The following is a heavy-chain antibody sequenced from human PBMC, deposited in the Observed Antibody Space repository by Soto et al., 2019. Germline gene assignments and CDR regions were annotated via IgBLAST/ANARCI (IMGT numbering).Heavy chain of an antibody. J-gene: IGHJ5*02. CDR1: GFTFSDYY. Sequence: PGGSLRLSCAASGFTFSDYYMSWIRQAPGKGLEWVSYISSTSRYTNYADSVKGRFTISRDNSKNTLYLQMNSLRAEDTAVYYCARDFASYCITASCYFSGPWGQGTLVTVSS. CDR2: ISSTSRYT. D-gene: IGHD2-2*01. V-gene: IGHV3-11*06. CDR3: ARDFASYCITASCYFSGP.